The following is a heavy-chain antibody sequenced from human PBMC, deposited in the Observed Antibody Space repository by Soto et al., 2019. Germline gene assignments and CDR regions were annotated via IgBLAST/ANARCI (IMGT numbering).Heavy chain of an antibody. D-gene: IGHD6-19*01. J-gene: IGHJ5*02. CDR2: IYYSGST. V-gene: IGHV4-59*01. Sequence: PSETLSLTCTVSGGSISSYYWSWIRQPPGKGLEWIGYIYYSGSTNYNPSLKSRVTISVDTSKNQFSLKLSSVTAADTAVYYCARGQRLELWFDPWGQGTLVTVSS. CDR3: ARGQRLELWFDP. CDR1: GGSISSYY.